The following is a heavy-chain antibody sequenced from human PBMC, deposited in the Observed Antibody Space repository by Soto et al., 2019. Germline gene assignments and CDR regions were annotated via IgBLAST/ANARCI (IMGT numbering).Heavy chain of an antibody. CDR2: MNPNSGNT. D-gene: IGHD2-2*01. CDR1: GYTFTSYD. V-gene: IGHV1-8*01. Sequence: GASVKVSCKASGYTFTSYDINWVRQATGQGLEWMGWMNPNSGNTGYAQKFQGRVTMTRNTSISTAYMELSSLRSEDTAVYYCARKAGVVVPAAHKYYYYYSYMDVWGKGTTVTVSS. J-gene: IGHJ6*03. CDR3: ARKAGVVVPAAHKYYYYYSYMDV.